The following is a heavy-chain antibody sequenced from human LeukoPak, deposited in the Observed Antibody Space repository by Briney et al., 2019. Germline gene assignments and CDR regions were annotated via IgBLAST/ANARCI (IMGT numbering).Heavy chain of an antibody. Sequence: ASVTVSCTASGYTFTIYAMNWVRQVPGQGLEWMGWINTNTGSPTYAQAFTGRFVFSLDTSVSTAYLQISSLKTEDTAVYYCACYDCGDYWGQGTLVTVSS. D-gene: IGHD2-2*01. V-gene: IGHV7-4-1*02. J-gene: IGHJ4*02. CDR1: GYTFTIYA. CDR2: INTNTGSP. CDR3: ACYDCGDY.